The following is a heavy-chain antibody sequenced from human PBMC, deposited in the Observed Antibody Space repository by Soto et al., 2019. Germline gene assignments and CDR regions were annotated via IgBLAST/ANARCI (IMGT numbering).Heavy chain of an antibody. D-gene: IGHD4-4*01. CDR2: ISGSGIDI. CDR3: EREGVTNYTDYYFDL. CDR1: GFAFYYYK. V-gene: IGHV3-21*01. Sequence: LRLSCAASGFAFYYYKMNWVRQAPGRGLEWVSSISGSGIDIHFTDSVKGRFTISRDNSKTSLYLQMDSLRPEDTAIYYCEREGVTNYTDYYFDLWCHGALVTVSS. J-gene: IGHJ4*01.